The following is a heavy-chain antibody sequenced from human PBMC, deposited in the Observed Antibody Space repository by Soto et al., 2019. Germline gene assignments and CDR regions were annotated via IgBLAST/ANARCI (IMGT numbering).Heavy chain of an antibody. CDR1: GYTFTSYA. D-gene: IGHD4-17*01. J-gene: IGHJ4*02. V-gene: IGHV1-3*01. CDR2: INAGNGNT. Sequence: ASVKVSCKASGYTFTSYAMHWVRQAPGQRLEWMGWINAGNGNTKYSQKFQGRVTITRDTSASTAYMELSSLRAEDTAVYYCARLRMTTVTKAFLPGVVYFDYWAQGTLVTVSS. CDR3: ARLRMTTVTKAFLPGVVYFDY.